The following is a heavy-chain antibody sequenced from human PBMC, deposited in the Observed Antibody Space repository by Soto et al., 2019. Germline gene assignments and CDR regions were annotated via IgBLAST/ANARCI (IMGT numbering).Heavy chain of an antibody. CDR2: IYYGGST. J-gene: IGHJ4*02. CDR1: GGNISSGGYS. Sequence: TSETLSLTSAVSGGNISSGGYSWSWIRQPPGKGLEWIGYIYYGGSTYYNPSLQSRVTMSVDRSRNQFSLKLTSVSTAYLQICSLKAEDTAVYYCARGMGATDDYWGQGTLVTVSS. D-gene: IGHD1-26*01. CDR3: KAEDTAVYYCARGMGATDDY. V-gene: IGHV4-30-2*01.